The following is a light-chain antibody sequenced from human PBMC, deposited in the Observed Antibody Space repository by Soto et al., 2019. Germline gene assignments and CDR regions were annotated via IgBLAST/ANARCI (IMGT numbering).Light chain of an antibody. J-gene: IGLJ1*01. V-gene: IGLV2-11*01. Sequence: QSALTQPRSVSGSPGQSVTISCTGTSSDVGGYNSVSWYQQHPGKAPKLMIYDVSKRPSGVPDRFSGSKSGNTASLTISGLQAEDEADYYCCSYAGDYTYVFGTGTKVTVL. CDR3: CSYAGDYTYV. CDR2: DVS. CDR1: SSDVGGYNS.